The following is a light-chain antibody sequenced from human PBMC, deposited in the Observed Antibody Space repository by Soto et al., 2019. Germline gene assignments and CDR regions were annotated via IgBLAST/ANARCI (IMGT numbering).Light chain of an antibody. V-gene: IGLV2-14*01. CDR2: EVS. CDR1: SSDVGAYNL. J-gene: IGLJ2*01. CDR3: QSYDNTNHVV. Sequence: QSVLTQPASVSGSPGQSIIISCTGTSSDVGAYNLVSWYQHHPGKAPKFMMYEVSYRPSGVSNRFSGSKSGNTASLTISGLQAEDEADYYCQSYDNTNHVVFGGGTKLTVL.